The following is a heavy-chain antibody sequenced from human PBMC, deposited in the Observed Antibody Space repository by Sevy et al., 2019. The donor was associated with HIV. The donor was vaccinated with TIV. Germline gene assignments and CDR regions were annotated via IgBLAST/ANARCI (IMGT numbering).Heavy chain of an antibody. D-gene: IGHD5-18*01. CDR3: TNCRGRFHGSTRIHYDYSMDV. Sequence: GGFLRLSCAASGFIFRKHGMHCVRQAPGKGLEWVALISNDGSDKKYVDSVKGRFTISRDNSKDTVYLQMNSLRAEDTAVYYCTNCRGRFHGSTRIHYDYSMDVWGQGTQVTVSS. J-gene: IGHJ6*02. CDR1: GFIFRKHG. CDR2: ISNDGSDK. V-gene: IGHV3-30*18.